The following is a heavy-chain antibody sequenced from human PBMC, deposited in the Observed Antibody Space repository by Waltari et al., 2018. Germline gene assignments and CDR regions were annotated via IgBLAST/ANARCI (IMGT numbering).Heavy chain of an antibody. Sequence: EVQLVESGGGLVQPGGSLRLSCVASGFMFSSYSMNWVRQAPGKGLEWVSSISGDNTYTYYSGSVKGRFTIFRDNAKNSLFLQMNGLRDEDTAIYYCAKEGLGGDRQFDYWGQGTLVSVSS. D-gene: IGHD2-21*02. V-gene: IGHV3-21*06. CDR3: AKEGLGGDRQFDY. J-gene: IGHJ4*02. CDR1: GFMFSSYS. CDR2: ISGDNTYT.